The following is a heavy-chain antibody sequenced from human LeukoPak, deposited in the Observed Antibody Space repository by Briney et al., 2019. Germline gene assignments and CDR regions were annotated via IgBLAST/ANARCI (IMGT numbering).Heavy chain of an antibody. D-gene: IGHD1/OR15-1a*01. Sequence: PGGSLRLSCAASGFTFDDYAMHWVRQAPGKGLEWVSGISWNSGSIGYADSVKGRFTISRDNAKNSLYLQMNSLRAEDTALYYCVKGGTRWIRPFDYWGQGTLVTVSS. V-gene: IGHV3-9*01. CDR1: GFTFDDYA. CDR3: VKGGTRWIRPFDY. CDR2: ISWNSGSI. J-gene: IGHJ4*02.